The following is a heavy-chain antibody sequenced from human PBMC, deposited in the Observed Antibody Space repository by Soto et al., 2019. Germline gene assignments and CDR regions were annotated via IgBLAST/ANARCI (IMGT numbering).Heavy chain of an antibody. J-gene: IGHJ5*01. Sequence: LSLTCTVSGASFTDGSLFWGWIRQSPGKGVEWIASTYIGGMTYYNPSLRSRVTISVDTSKSQFSLRMNSVTAADTAVYYCATAAETFSPAGYYVNWFDPWGQGTLVTVSS. V-gene: IGHV4-39*01. CDR3: ATAAETFSPAGYYVNWFDP. D-gene: IGHD3-22*01. CDR1: GASFTDGSLF. CDR2: TYIGGMT.